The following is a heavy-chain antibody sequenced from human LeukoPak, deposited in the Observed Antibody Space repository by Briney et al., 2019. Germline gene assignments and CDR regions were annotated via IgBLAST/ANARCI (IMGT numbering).Heavy chain of an antibody. J-gene: IGHJ4*02. CDR2: ISAYNGNT. V-gene: IGHV1-18*01. CDR3: ARDSQSPDY. CDR1: GYTFSSYD. Sequence: GASVKVSCKASGYTFSSYDITWVRQAPGQGLEWMGWISAYNGNTNYAQKFQGRVTMTTDTSTSTAYMELRGLRSDDTAAYYCARDSQSPDYWGQGTLVTVSS.